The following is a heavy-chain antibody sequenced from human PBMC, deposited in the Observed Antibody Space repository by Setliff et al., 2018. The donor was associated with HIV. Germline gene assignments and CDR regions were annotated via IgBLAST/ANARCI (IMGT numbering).Heavy chain of an antibody. V-gene: IGHV4-4*07. J-gene: IGHJ6*02. CDR1: GDSMSGYY. D-gene: IGHD3-22*01. CDR3: ARYDIREHYYGMDV. Sequence: SETLSLTCTVSGDSMSGYYWSWIRQPAGKGLEWIGRIYSSGSANYNPSPKSRLTMSVDTSKNQFSLKLRFVTAADTAVYYCARYDIREHYYGMDVWGQGTTVTVSS. CDR2: IYSSGSA.